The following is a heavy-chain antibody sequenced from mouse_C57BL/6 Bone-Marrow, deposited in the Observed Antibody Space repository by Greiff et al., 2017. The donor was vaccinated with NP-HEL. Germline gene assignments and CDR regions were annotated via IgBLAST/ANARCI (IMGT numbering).Heavy chain of an antibody. CDR1: GYTFTSYW. CDR2: FYPGSGST. J-gene: IGHJ2*01. CDR3: ESCPLWDEGYFAY. Sequence: QVQLQQPGAELVKPGASVKLSCKASGYTFTSYWITWVKQRPGQGLEWIGDFYPGSGSTNYNEKFKNKATLTVDTSSSTAYMQLSRLTSEDSAVYDCESCPLWDEGYFAYWGQGTTLTVSA. D-gene: IGHD4-1*01. V-gene: IGHV1-55*01.